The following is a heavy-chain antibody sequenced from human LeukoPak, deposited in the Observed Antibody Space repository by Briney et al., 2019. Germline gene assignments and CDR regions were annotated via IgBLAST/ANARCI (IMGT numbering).Heavy chain of an antibody. CDR3: ARVTGNWYIDL. J-gene: IGHJ2*01. CDR2: ICHGWTT. CDR1: GYSISSGFY. V-gene: IGHV4-38-2*02. Sequence: PSETLSLTCTVSGYSISSGFYWGWIRPPPGKALEWFGNICHGWTTYYNPSLKSRLIMSVDTSKNQFSLKLSSVTAADTAIYYCARVTGNWYIDLWGGGTLVTVSS. D-gene: IGHD2-21*02.